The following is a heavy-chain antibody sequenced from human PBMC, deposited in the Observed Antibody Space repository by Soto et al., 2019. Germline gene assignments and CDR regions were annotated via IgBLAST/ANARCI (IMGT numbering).Heavy chain of an antibody. V-gene: IGHV2-70*11. D-gene: IGHD6-13*01. CDR3: ARTGTSSSWLNNGFDS. J-gene: IGHJ5*01. CDR2: IDWDDDK. Sequence: SGPRCEPTQTLTLTCTFSGFSLSTSGMCVSWIRQPPGKALEWLARIDWDDDKYYSTSLKTRLTISKDTSKNQVVLTMTNMDPVDTATYYCARTGTSSSWLNNGFDSWGQGTLVTVAS. CDR1: GFSLSTSGMC.